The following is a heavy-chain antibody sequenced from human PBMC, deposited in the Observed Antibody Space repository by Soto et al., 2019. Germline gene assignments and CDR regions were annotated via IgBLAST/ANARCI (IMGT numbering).Heavy chain of an antibody. CDR2: ISYDGSNK. J-gene: IGHJ5*02. D-gene: IGHD3-3*01. CDR1: GFTFSSYA. V-gene: IGHV3-30-3*01. CDR3: ARDARSYYDFWSGYANWFDP. Sequence: GGSLRLSCAASGFTFSSYAMHWVRQAPGKGLEWVAVISYDGSNKYYADSVKGRFTISRDNSKNTLYLQMNSLRAEDTAVYYCARDARSYYDFWSGYANWFDPWGQGTLVTVSS.